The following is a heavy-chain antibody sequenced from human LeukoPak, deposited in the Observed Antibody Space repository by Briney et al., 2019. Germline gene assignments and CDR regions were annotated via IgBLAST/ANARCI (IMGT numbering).Heavy chain of an antibody. V-gene: IGHV4-4*09. Sequence: SETLSLTCTVSGGSISSYYWSWIRQPPGKGLEWIGYIYTSGSTNYNPSLKSRVTISVDTSKNQFSLTLSSVTAADTAVYYCASDRYCSSTSCYTVGYWGQGTLVTVSS. D-gene: IGHD2-2*02. CDR1: GGSISSYY. CDR3: ASDRYCSSTSCYTVGY. J-gene: IGHJ4*02. CDR2: IYTSGST.